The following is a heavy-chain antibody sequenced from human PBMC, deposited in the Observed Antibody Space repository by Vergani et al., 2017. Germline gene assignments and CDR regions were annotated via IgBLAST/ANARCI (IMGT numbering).Heavy chain of an antibody. V-gene: IGHV3-7*01. CDR3: AKDLRSSSYYYYGMDV. Sequence: EVQLVESGGGLVQPGGSLRLSCAASGFTFSSYWMSWVRQAPGKGLEWVANIKQDGSEKYYVDSVKGRFTISRDNAKNSLYLQMNSLRAEDTAVYYCAKDLRSSSYYYYGMDVWGQGTTVTVSS. CDR2: IKQDGSEK. CDR1: GFTFSSYW. D-gene: IGHD6-13*01. J-gene: IGHJ6*02.